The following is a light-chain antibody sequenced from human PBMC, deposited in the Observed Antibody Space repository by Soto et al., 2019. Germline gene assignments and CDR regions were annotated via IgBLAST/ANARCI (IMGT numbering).Light chain of an antibody. CDR2: KAS. V-gene: IGKV1-5*03. CDR1: QTISSW. CDR3: QQYNSYSYT. J-gene: IGKJ2*01. Sequence: DIQMTQSPSTLSASVGDRVTITCRASQTISSWLAWYQQKPGKAPKLLIYKASTVESGVPSRFSCSGSGTGFNLSISSLQPDDFATYYCQQYNSYSYTFGKGIKVEIK.